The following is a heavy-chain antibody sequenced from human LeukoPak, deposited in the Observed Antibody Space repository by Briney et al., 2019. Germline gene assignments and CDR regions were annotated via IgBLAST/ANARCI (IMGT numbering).Heavy chain of an antibody. Sequence: GGSLRLSCAASGFTFSSYSMNWVRQAPGKGLEWVSYISSSSSYIYYADSVKGRFTISRDNAKNSLYLQMNSLRAEDTAVYYCARGSSWYDGGFDPWGQGTLVTVSS. V-gene: IGHV3-21*05. CDR3: ARGSSWYDGGFDP. D-gene: IGHD6-13*01. CDR1: GFTFSSYS. J-gene: IGHJ5*02. CDR2: ISSSSSYI.